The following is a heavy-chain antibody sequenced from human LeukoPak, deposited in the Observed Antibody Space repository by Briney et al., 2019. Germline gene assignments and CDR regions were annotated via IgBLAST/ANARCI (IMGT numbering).Heavy chain of an antibody. J-gene: IGHJ4*02. CDR1: GFTFSSYA. CDR3: AKGPRVKTYYYDSSGYRSGAYFDY. CDR2: ISGSGGST. Sequence: GGSLRLSCAASGFTFSSYAMSWVRQAPGQGLEWVSAISGSGGSTYYADSVKGRFTISRDNSKNTLYLQMNSLRAEDTAVYYCAKGPRVKTYYYDSSGYRSGAYFDYWGQGTLVTVSS. V-gene: IGHV3-23*01. D-gene: IGHD3-22*01.